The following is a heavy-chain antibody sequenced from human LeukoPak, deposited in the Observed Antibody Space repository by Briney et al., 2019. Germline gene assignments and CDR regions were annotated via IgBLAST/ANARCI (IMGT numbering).Heavy chain of an antibody. CDR2: ISAYNGNT. Sequence: GASVKVSCKASGYTFTSYGISWVRQAPGQGLEWMGWISAYNGNTNYAQKLQGRVTMTADTSTSTAYMELRSLRSDDTAVYYCARDDVDTAFYYFDYWGQGTLVTVSS. V-gene: IGHV1-18*01. CDR3: ARDDVDTAFYYFDY. J-gene: IGHJ4*02. D-gene: IGHD5-18*01. CDR1: GYTFTSYG.